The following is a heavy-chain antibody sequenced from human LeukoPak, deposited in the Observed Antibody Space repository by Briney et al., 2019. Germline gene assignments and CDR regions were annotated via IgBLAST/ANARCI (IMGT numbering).Heavy chain of an antibody. CDR2: FYYSGST. Sequence: SETLSLTCTVSGGSISSSSYYWDWIRQPPGKGLEWIGTFYYSGSTYYNPSLKSRVTISVDTSKNQFSLKLSSVTAADTAVYYCAREVGASIYYWGQGTLVTVSS. D-gene: IGHD1-26*01. CDR1: GGSISSSSYY. J-gene: IGHJ4*02. V-gene: IGHV4-39*02. CDR3: AREVGASIYY.